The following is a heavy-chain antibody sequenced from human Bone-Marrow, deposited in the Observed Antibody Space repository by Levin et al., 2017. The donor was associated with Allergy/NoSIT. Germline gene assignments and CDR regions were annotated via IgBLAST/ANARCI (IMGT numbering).Heavy chain of an antibody. V-gene: IGHV1-18*01. CDR2: ISAYNGNT. CDR3: AREPQSVGDYIWGSLPFNDAFDI. CDR1: GYTFTSYG. D-gene: IGHD3-16*01. J-gene: IGHJ3*02. Sequence: ASVKVSCKASGYTFTSYGISWVRQAPGQGLEWMGWISAYNGNTNYAQKLQGRVTMTTDTSTSTAYMELRSLRSDDTAVYYCAREPQSVGDYIWGSLPFNDAFDIWGQGTMVTVSS.